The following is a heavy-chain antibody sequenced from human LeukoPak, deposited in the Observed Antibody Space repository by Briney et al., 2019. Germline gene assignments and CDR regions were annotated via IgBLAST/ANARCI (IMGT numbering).Heavy chain of an antibody. CDR1: GYTFTSYD. CDR2: MNPNSGNT. V-gene: IGHV1-8*03. Sequence: ASVKVSCKASGYTFTSYDVNWVRQATGQGLEWMGWMNPNSGNTGYAQKFQGRVTITRNTSISTAYMELSSLRSEDTAVYYCARVSRVYYDFWSGYYISPLGYYYYYMDVWGKGTTVTVSS. J-gene: IGHJ6*03. D-gene: IGHD3-3*01. CDR3: ARVSRVYYDFWSGYYISPLGYYYYYMDV.